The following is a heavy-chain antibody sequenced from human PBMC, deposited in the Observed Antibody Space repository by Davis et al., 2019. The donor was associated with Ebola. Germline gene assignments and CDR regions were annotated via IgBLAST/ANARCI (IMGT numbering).Heavy chain of an antibody. D-gene: IGHD3-10*01. Sequence: GESLKIPCEGSGYTFTNYRIGWVRQLPGKGLEWMGIIHPGGSETRYSPSFQGQVTISADKSINTAYLQWSSLKASDTALYYCARRNYFGSGSQYSHFDYWGQGTPVTVSS. J-gene: IGHJ4*02. CDR3: ARRNYFGSGSQYSHFDY. V-gene: IGHV5-51*01. CDR1: GYTFTNYR. CDR2: IHPGGSET.